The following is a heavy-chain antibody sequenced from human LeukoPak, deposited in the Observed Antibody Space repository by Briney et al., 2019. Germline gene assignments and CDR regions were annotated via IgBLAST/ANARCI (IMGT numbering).Heavy chain of an antibody. J-gene: IGHJ4*02. CDR2: MNEAGSDK. V-gene: IGHV3-7*01. CDR1: GFIFSRFW. CDR3: ARGRGLDY. D-gene: IGHD3-10*01. Sequence: PGGSLRLSCAASGFIFSRFWMSWLRQAPGKGLEWVAHMNEAGSDKYYVDSVKGRFTISRDNAKSSVYLQMNSLRAEDTAVYYCARGRGLDYWGQGTLVTVSS.